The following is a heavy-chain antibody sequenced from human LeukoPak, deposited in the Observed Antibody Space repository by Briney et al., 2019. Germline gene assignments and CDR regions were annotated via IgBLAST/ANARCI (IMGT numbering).Heavy chain of an antibody. Sequence: GAAVTVSCKASGGTFSSYAISWVGQAPGQGLEGMGGIIPIFGTANYAQKFQGRVTITADKSTSTAYMELSSLRSEDTAVYYCARAGIRFLEWLGPTYYMDVWGKGTTVAVSS. CDR1: GGTFSSYA. V-gene: IGHV1-69*06. CDR2: IIPIFGTA. D-gene: IGHD3-3*01. CDR3: ARAGIRFLEWLGPTYYMDV. J-gene: IGHJ6*03.